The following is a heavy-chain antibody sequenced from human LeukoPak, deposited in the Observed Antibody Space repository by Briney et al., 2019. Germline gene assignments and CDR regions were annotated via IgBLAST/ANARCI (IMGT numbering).Heavy chain of an antibody. Sequence: SETLSLTCAVYGGSFSGYYWSWIRQPPGKGLEWIGEINHSGSTNYNPSLKSRVTISVDTSKNQFPLKLSSVTAADTAVYYCARGVDTVTYDYWGQGTLVTVSS. J-gene: IGHJ4*02. V-gene: IGHV4-34*01. D-gene: IGHD4-11*01. CDR2: INHSGST. CDR3: ARGVDTVTYDY. CDR1: GGSFSGYY.